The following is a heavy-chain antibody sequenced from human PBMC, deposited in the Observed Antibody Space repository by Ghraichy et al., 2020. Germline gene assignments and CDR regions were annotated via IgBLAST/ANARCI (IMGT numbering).Heavy chain of an antibody. CDR3: AGNYFYYYAFDI. CDR1: GFTFSSYS. D-gene: IGHD3-10*01. CDR2: ISRSSRYI. Sequence: ESLNISCVASGFTFSSYSMNWVRQAPGKGPEWVASISRSSRYIYYADSVRGRFAISRDNDKSSLYLQMDSLRAEDTAVYYCAGNYFYYYAFDIWGQGTTVTVSS. V-gene: IGHV3-21*01. J-gene: IGHJ6*02.